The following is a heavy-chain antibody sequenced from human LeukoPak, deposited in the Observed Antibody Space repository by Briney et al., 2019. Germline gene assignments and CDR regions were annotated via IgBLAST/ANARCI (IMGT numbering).Heavy chain of an antibody. CDR2: FKQDVSEK. CDR3: ARDPGWWEPQLIDY. V-gene: IGHV3-7*01. D-gene: IGHD2-15*01. Sequence: PGGSLRLSCAASGFTFSSYWMSWVRQAPGKGLEWVANFKQDVSEKYYVDSVKGRFTISRDNAKNSLYLQMNSLRAEDTAVYYCARDPGWWEPQLIDYWGQGTLVTVSS. J-gene: IGHJ4*02. CDR1: GFTFSSYW.